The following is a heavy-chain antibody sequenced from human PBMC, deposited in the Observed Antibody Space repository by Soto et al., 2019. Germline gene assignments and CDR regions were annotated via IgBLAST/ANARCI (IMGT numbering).Heavy chain of an antibody. J-gene: IGHJ6*02. Sequence: VASVKVSCKVSGYTLTELSMHWVRQAPGKGLEWMGGFDPEDGETIYAQKFQGRVTMTEDTSTDTAYMELSSLRSEDTAVYYCATDLPTRSGGYDYYYYGMDVWGQGTTVTVS. CDR1: GYTLTELS. CDR3: ATDLPTRSGGYDYYYYGMDV. V-gene: IGHV1-24*01. D-gene: IGHD5-12*01. CDR2: FDPEDGET.